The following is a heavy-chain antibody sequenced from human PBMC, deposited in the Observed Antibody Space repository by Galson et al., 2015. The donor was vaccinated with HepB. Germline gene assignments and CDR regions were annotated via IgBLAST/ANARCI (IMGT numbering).Heavy chain of an antibody. D-gene: IGHD3-10*01. CDR2: LSSSGTYI. Sequence: SPTPSSAPAGLTCSSYTMNWFRQACCQGLVSVSCLSSSGTYIYYAESVQGRFTISRHNAKNSLYLQMNSLRAEDTAVYYCARDYRPGCGSGSFYPSWFDPWGQGTLVTVSS. CDR1: GLTCSSYT. CDR3: ARDYRPGCGSGSFYPSWFDP. J-gene: IGHJ5*02. V-gene: IGHV3-21*01.